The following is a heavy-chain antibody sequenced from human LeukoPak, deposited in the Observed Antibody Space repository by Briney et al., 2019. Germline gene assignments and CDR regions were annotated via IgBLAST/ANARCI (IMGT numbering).Heavy chain of an antibody. V-gene: IGHV4-4*07. CDR1: GGSISSYY. Sequence: SVTLSLTCTVSGGSISSYYWSWIRQPAGKGLEWIGRIYTSGSTNYNPSLKSRVTMSVDTSKNQFSLKLSSVTAADTAVYYCARDFKRKEWFGDRNWFDPWGQGTLVTVSS. J-gene: IGHJ5*02. CDR2: IYTSGST. D-gene: IGHD3-10*01. CDR3: ARDFKRKEWFGDRNWFDP.